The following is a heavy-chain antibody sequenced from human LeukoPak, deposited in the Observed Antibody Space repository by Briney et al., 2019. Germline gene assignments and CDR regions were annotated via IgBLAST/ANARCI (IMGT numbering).Heavy chain of an antibody. D-gene: IGHD3-22*01. J-gene: IGHJ3*02. V-gene: IGHV5-51*01. Sequence: GESLKISCKGSGYSFTSYWIGGVRQMPGKGLGWMGIIYPGDSDNRYSPSFQGQATISADKSISTAYLQWSSLKASDTAMYYCARRRKSRYYYDSSGYPDACDIWGEGTMVTVSS. CDR3: ARRRKSRYYYDSSGYPDACDI. CDR2: IYPGDSDN. CDR1: GYSFTSYW.